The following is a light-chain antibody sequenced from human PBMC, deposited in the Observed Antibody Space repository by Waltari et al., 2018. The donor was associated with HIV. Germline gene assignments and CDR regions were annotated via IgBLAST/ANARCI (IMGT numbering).Light chain of an antibody. CDR3: LQEKTLPRT. V-gene: IGKV1-17*01. CDR1: QDIGNK. J-gene: IGKJ1*01. CDR2: SSS. Sequence: DIQMTQSPDSLSASVGERVTVTCRASQDIGNKLVWYRLKPGQAPERLIHSSSTLHSGVSSRFRGSGSGTDFTLTITSLQSEDVATYFCLQEKTLPRTFGRGTRVGL.